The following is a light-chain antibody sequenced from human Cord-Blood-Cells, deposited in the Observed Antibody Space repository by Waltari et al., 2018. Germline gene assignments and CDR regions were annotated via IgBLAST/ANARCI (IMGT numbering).Light chain of an antibody. CDR3: SSYTSSSTVV. J-gene: IGLJ2*01. Sequence: QSALTQPASVSGSPGQSITISCTGTSSEVGGYNYVSWYQQHPGKAPKLMIYDVSKRPSGVSNRFSGSESGNTASLTISGLQAEDEADYYCSSYTSSSTVVFGGGTKLTVL. CDR2: DVS. V-gene: IGLV2-14*01. CDR1: SSEVGGYNY.